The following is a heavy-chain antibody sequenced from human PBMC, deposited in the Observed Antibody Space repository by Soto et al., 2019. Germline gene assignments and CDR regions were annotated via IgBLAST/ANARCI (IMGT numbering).Heavy chain of an antibody. CDR1: GGSISSSSYY. Sequence: QLQLQESGPGLVKPSETLSLTCTVSGGSISSSSYYWGWIRQPPGKGLEWIGSIYYSGSPYYNPSLKRRVTMTVDKSENRFPLKLSSVTAAATAVYYCARLEGLATISYYVDYWGQGTLVTVSS. CDR2: IYYSGSP. CDR3: ARLEGLATISYYVDY. D-gene: IGHD3-9*01. J-gene: IGHJ4*02. V-gene: IGHV4-39*01.